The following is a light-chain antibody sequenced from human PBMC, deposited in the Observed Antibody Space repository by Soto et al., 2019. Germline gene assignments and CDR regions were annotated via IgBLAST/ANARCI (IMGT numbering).Light chain of an antibody. CDR2: EVS. V-gene: IGLV2-8*01. CDR1: STDVGGYNY. CDR3: SSYGGRYNYV. Sequence: QSVLTQPPSAAGSPGQSVTISCTGTSTDVGGYNYVSWYQQYPGKAPKLMIYEVSKRPSGVPDRFSGSKSGNTASLTVSGLQAEDEADYCCSSYGGRYNYVFGTGTKLTVL. J-gene: IGLJ1*01.